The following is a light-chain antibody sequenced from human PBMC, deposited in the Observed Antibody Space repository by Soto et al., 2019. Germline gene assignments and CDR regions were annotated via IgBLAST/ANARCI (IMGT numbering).Light chain of an antibody. V-gene: IGKV1-9*01. CDR3: QQLNSYPGT. Sequence: DIQLTQSPSFLSASVGARVTITCRASQGISSYLAWYQQKPGKAPKLLVYAASTLQSGVPSRFSGSGFGTECTLTISSLQPEDFATYSCQQLNSYPGTFRPGTKVDIK. CDR1: QGISSY. J-gene: IGKJ3*01. CDR2: AAS.